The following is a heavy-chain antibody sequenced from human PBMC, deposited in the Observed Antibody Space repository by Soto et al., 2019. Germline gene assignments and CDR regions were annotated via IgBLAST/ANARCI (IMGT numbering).Heavy chain of an antibody. CDR2: ISGSGGST. D-gene: IGHD2-2*01. CDR3: AKDVNVGSSTPDAFDI. CDR1: EFNFRSHA. Sequence: PGGSQRLSYTASEFNFRSHAVSWISKTQGKGLEWVSAISGSGGSTYYADSVKGRFTISRDNSKNTLYLQMNSLRAEDTAVYYCAKDVNVGSSTPDAFDIWGQGTMVTLSS. V-gene: IGHV3-23*01. J-gene: IGHJ3*02.